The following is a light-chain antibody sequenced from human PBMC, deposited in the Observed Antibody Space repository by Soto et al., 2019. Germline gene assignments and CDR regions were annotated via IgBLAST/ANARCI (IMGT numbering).Light chain of an antibody. CDR1: QGLNNY. J-gene: IGKJ5*01. Sequence: DIQLTQSPSFLSASVGDRVTITCRASQGLNNYVAWYQQKPGKAPNPLIYAVSILQSGVPSRFSGSGSGTEFTLTISSLQPEDFATYYCQHLVAYPITFGQGTRLEIK. CDR2: AVS. CDR3: QHLVAYPIT. V-gene: IGKV1-9*01.